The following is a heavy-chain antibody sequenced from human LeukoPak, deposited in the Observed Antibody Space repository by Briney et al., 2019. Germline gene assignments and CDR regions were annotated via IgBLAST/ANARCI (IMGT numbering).Heavy chain of an antibody. J-gene: IGHJ3*02. V-gene: IGHV3-21*01. D-gene: IGHD3-22*01. CDR3: ARGDYYDSSGYYPYAFDI. CDR1: GFTSSSYS. Sequence: PGGSLRLSCAASGFTSSSYSMNLVRQAPGKGLEWVSSINSSSSYIYYSDSVKGIFTICRENAKNSLYLQMNSLRGEDTAVYYCARGDYYDSSGYYPYAFDIWGQGTMVTVSS. CDR2: INSSSSYI.